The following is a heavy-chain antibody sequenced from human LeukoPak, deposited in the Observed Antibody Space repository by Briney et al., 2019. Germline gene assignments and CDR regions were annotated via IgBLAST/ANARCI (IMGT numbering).Heavy chain of an antibody. Sequence: PGGSLRLSCAASGFTFRSYAMPWVRQAPGKGLEWVAVISYDGSNKYYADSVKGRFTISRDNSKNTLYLQMNSLRAEDTAVYYCAKDHTQRFGELGTWGQGTLVTVSS. J-gene: IGHJ5*02. D-gene: IGHD3-10*01. V-gene: IGHV3-30*04. CDR1: GFTFRSYA. CDR2: ISYDGSNK. CDR3: AKDHTQRFGELGT.